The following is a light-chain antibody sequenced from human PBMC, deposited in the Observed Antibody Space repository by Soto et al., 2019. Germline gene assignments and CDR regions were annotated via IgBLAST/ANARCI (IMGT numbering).Light chain of an antibody. Sequence: IQMTQSPSSLAASVGDRVTITCRSSEFIDTFVNWYQHKTGKAPHLLIYRASSLQAGVPSRFTGSASRTEFTLTITGLQPEDFATYYCQQSFRTPEPFGQGTKVEIK. V-gene: IGKV1-39*01. CDR3: QQSFRTPEP. CDR1: EFIDTF. CDR2: RAS. J-gene: IGKJ1*01.